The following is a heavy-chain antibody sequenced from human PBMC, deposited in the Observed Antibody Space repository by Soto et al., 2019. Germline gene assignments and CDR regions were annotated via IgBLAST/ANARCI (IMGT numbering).Heavy chain of an antibody. D-gene: IGHD3-16*01. CDR3: ARQIAATSMITFGGVIDP. J-gene: IGHJ5*02. Sequence: SETLSLTCTVSGGSISSGGYYWSWIRQHPGKGLEWIGYIYYSGSTYYNPSLKSRVTISVDTSKNQFSLKLSSVTAADTAVYYCARQIAATSMITFGGVIDPWGQGTLVSVSS. CDR2: IYYSGST. CDR1: GGSISSGGYY. V-gene: IGHV4-31*03.